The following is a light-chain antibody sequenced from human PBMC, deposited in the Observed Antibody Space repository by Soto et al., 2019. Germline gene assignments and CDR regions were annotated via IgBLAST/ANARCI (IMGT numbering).Light chain of an antibody. Sequence: QSALTQPASVSGSPGQSITISCTGTSSDVGTYNSVSWYQQHPGKAPRLMIYEVSYRPSGVSNRFSGSKSGNTASLTISGLQAEDEADYYCCSYTTITTLVFGGGTKLTVL. CDR2: EVS. CDR1: SSDVGTYNS. J-gene: IGLJ2*01. CDR3: CSYTTITTLV. V-gene: IGLV2-14*01.